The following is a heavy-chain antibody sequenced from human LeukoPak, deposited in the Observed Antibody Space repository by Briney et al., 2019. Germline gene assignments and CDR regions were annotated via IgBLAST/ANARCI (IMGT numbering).Heavy chain of an antibody. J-gene: IGHJ4*02. Sequence: GGSLRLSCAASGFTFSSYAMSWVRQAPGKGLEWVSAISGSGGSTYYADSVKGRFTISRDNSKNTLYLQMNSLRAEDTAVYYCAKGGRYCGSTSCYRDYWGQGTLVTVSS. CDR1: GFTFSSYA. CDR3: AKGGRYCGSTSCYRDY. V-gene: IGHV3-23*01. CDR2: ISGSGGST. D-gene: IGHD2-2*01.